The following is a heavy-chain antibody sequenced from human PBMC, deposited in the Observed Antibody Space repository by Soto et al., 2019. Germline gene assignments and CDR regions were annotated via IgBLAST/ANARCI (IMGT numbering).Heavy chain of an antibody. CDR1: GGSISSYY. J-gene: IGHJ4*02. Sequence: SETLSLTCTVSGGSISSYYWSWIRQPPGKGLEWIGYIYYSGSTNYNPSLKSRVTISVDTSKNQFSLKLSSVTAADTAVYYCVRSEGRPPGYCDSFEHWGQRTRVTVSS. CDR3: VRSEGRPPGYCDSFEH. D-gene: IGHD2-21*01. V-gene: IGHV4-59*12. CDR2: IYYSGST.